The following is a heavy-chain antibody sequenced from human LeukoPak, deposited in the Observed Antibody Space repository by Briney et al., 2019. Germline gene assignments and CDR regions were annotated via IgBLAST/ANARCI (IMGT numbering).Heavy chain of an antibody. CDR3: ARDRGATSPKENWFDP. D-gene: IGHD3-10*01. CDR2: IYTSGST. V-gene: IGHV4-4*07. Sequence: SETLSLTCTVSGGSISSYYRSWIRQPAGKGLEWIGRIYTSGSTNYNPSLKSRVTMSVDTSKNQFSLKLSSVTAADTAVYYCARDRGATSPKENWFDPWGQGTLVTVSS. CDR1: GGSISSYY. J-gene: IGHJ5*02.